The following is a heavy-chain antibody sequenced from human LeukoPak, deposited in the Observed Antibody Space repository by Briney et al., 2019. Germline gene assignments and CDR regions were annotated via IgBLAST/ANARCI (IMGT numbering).Heavy chain of an antibody. D-gene: IGHD6-19*01. Sequence: GESLKISCKGSGYSFTSYWIGWVRQMPGKGLEWMGRIDPSNSYTNYSPSFQGHVTISADKSISTAYLQWSSLKASDTAMYYCATGIAVAGTFGYWGQGTLVTVSS. CDR3: ATGIAVAGTFGY. CDR1: GYSFTSYW. CDR2: IDPSNSYT. V-gene: IGHV5-10-1*01. J-gene: IGHJ4*02.